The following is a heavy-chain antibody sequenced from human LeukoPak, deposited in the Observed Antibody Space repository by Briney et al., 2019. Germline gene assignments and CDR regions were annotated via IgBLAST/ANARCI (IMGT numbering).Heavy chain of an antibody. V-gene: IGHV3-49*04. D-gene: IGHD6-13*01. J-gene: IGHJ6*02. CDR2: IRSKAYGGTT. Sequence: PGGSLRLSCTASGFTFGDYAMSWVRQAPGKGLEWVGFIRSKAYGGTTEYAASVKGRFTISRDDSKSIAYLQMNSLNTEDTAVYYCVLGAAAGVYDGMDVWGQGTTVTVSS. CDR3: VLGAAAGVYDGMDV. CDR1: GFTFGDYA.